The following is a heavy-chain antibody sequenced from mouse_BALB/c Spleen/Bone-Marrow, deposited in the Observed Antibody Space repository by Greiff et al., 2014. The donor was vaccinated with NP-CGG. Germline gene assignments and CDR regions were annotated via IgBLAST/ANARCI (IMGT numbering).Heavy chain of an antibody. D-gene: IGHD1-1*01. CDR2: IDPANGNT. J-gene: IGHJ2*01. CDR1: GFNIKDTY. CDR3: ANYYYGRHFDH. V-gene: IGHV14-3*02. Sequence: VQLQQPGAALVKPGASVKLSCTASGFNIKDTYMHWVKQRPEQGLEWIGRIDPANGNTKYDPKFQGKATITADTSSNTAYLQLSSLTSEDTAVYYCANYYYGRHFDHWGQGTPLTGSS.